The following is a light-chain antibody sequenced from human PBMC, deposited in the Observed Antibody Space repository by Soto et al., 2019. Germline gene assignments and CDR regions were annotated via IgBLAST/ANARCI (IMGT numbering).Light chain of an antibody. CDR1: QSVSSIY. CDR3: QQYHTSPLT. V-gene: IGKV3-20*01. CDR2: GAS. Sequence: EIVLTQSPGTLSLSPGERATLSCRASQSVSSIYLAWYQAKPGQAPRRLIYGASLRATGIPDRFSGRGSGTDFTLTISRLEPEDFALYFCQQYHTSPLTFGQGTKVDIK. J-gene: IGKJ1*01.